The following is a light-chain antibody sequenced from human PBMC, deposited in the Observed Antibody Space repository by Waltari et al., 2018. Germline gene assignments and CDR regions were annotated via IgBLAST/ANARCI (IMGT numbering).Light chain of an antibody. V-gene: IGKV3-15*01. CDR3: QQYNNWPMYT. Sequence: EIVMTQSPPTLSLSPGERATLSCRASQSVSSNLAWYQQKPGQAPRLLIYGASTRATGIPARFSGSGYGTEFTLTISSMQSEDFAVYYCQQYNNWPMYTFGQGTKLEIK. CDR2: GAS. J-gene: IGKJ2*01. CDR1: QSVSSN.